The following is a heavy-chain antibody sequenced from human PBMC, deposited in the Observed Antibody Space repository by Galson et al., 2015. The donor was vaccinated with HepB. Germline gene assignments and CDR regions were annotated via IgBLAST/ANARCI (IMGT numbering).Heavy chain of an antibody. D-gene: IGHD6-19*01. Sequence: SLRLSCAASGFTFKRAWMSWVRQAPGKGLEWVGRIKSKTDGATTNYAAPVKGRVTISRDDSKNTLYLQLNSLQTEDTAVYYCATDGGTVSSGWSPSWSKGTLITVSS. V-gene: IGHV3-15*01. CDR1: GFTFKRAW. CDR3: ATDGGTVSSGWSPS. CDR2: IKSKTDGATT. J-gene: IGHJ5*02.